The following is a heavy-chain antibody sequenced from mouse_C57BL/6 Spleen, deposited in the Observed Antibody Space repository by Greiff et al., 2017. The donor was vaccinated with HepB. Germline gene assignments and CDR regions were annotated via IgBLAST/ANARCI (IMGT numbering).Heavy chain of an antibody. CDR3: TRRAGSYGSSFYWYFDV. CDR2: IDPETGGT. J-gene: IGHJ1*03. Sequence: QVQLQQSGAELVRPGASVTLSCKASGYTFTDYEMHWVKQTPVHGLEWIGAIDPETGGTAYNQKFKGKAILTADKSSSTAYMELRSLTSEDSAVYYCTRRAGSYGSSFYWYFDVWGTGTTVTVSS. CDR1: GYTFTDYE. D-gene: IGHD1-1*01. V-gene: IGHV1-15*01.